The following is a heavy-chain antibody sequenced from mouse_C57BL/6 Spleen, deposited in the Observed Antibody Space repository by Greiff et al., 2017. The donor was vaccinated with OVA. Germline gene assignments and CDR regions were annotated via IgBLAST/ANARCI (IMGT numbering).Heavy chain of an antibody. CDR3: ARWDDYDAGFAY. CDR1: GYSITSGYY. Sequence: EVKLQESGPGLVKPSQSLSLTCSVTGYSITSGYYWNWIRQFPGNKLEWMGYISYDGSNNYNPSLKNRISITRDTSKNQFFLKLNSVTTEDTATYYCARWDDYDAGFAYWGQGTLVTVSA. D-gene: IGHD2-4*01. CDR2: ISYDGSN. V-gene: IGHV3-6*01. J-gene: IGHJ3*01.